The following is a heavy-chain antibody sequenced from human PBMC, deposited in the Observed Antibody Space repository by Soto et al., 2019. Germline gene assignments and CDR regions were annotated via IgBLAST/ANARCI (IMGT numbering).Heavy chain of an antibody. D-gene: IGHD3-10*01. V-gene: IGHV3-21*01. J-gene: IGHJ4*02. CDR1: GFTFSGHT. CDR3: ARCMGFDGSGYAFFDS. Sequence: EVQLVESGGGLVKPGGSLRLSCAASGFTFSGHTINWVRQAPGKGLEWVSSVSSSSSYIYYAASVKGRFTVSRDNAEKSLYLQMNSLRAEDTAMYYCARCMGFDGSGYAFFDSWGQGTLVTVSS. CDR2: VSSSSSYI.